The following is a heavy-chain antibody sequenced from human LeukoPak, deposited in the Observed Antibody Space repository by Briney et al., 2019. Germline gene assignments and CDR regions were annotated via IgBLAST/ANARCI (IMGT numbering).Heavy chain of an antibody. CDR3: ARDGLDCSGGSCYGGYYMDV. CDR2: INPNSGGT. V-gene: IGHV1-2*02. D-gene: IGHD2-15*01. Sequence: ASVKVSCKASGYTFTSYGISWVRQAPGQGLEWMGWINPNSGGTNYAQKFQGRVTMTRDTSISTAYMEPSKLRSDDTAVYYCARDGLDCSGGSCYGGYYMDVWGKGTTVTVSS. CDR1: GYTFTSYG. J-gene: IGHJ6*03.